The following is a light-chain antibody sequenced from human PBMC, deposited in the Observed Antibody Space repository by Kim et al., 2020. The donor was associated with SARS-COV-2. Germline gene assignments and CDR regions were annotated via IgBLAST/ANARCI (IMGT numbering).Light chain of an antibody. CDR3: QKFNSAPLT. Sequence: SASVGDRVTITCRASQAIHNDLVWYQQKPGKVPKLLIYVAHALESGVPSRFSASGSGTDFTLTISSLQPEDVATYYCQKFNSAPLTFGPGTKLEI. CDR1: QAIHND. V-gene: IGKV1-27*01. CDR2: VAH. J-gene: IGKJ3*01.